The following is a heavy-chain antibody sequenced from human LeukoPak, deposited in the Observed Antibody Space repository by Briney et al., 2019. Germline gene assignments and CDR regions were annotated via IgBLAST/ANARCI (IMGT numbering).Heavy chain of an antibody. Sequence: SGGSLRLSCAASGFTFSSYSMNWVRQAPGKGLEWVSYISSSSSTIYYADSVKGRFTISRDNAKNSLYLQMNSLRAEDTAVYYCARAGGGVVPAAIFVSRPLDIWGQGTMVTVSS. V-gene: IGHV3-48*01. CDR3: ARAGGGVVPAAIFVSRPLDI. CDR1: GFTFSSYS. J-gene: IGHJ3*02. D-gene: IGHD2-2*02. CDR2: ISSSSSTI.